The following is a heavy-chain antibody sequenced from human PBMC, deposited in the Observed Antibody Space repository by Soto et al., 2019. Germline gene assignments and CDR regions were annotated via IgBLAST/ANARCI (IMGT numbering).Heavy chain of an antibody. CDR3: ARDPGIAAAGTYYYYGMDV. V-gene: IGHV3-30*03. J-gene: IGHJ6*02. CDR1: GFTFSSYG. D-gene: IGHD6-13*01. Sequence: GSLRLSCAASGFTFSSYGMHWVRQAPGKGLEWVAVISYDGSNKYYADSVKGRFTISRDNSKNTLYLQMNSLRAEDTAVYYCARDPGIAAAGTYYYYGMDVWGQGTTVTVSS. CDR2: ISYDGSNK.